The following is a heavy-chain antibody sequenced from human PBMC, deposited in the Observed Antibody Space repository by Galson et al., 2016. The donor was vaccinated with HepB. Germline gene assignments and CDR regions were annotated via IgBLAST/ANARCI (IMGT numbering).Heavy chain of an antibody. CDR2: INPGNGNT. CDR1: GYTFTTYS. CDR3: AGFGRVVLGFDP. Sequence: SVKVSCKASGYTFTTYSLHWVRQAPGQRPEWMGWINPGNGNTKYSQKFQGRVAITRDTSGSTAYLELDNLTFEDTAGYYCAGFGRVVLGFDPWGQGTLVTVSS. D-gene: IGHD2-15*01. J-gene: IGHJ5*02. V-gene: IGHV1-3*01.